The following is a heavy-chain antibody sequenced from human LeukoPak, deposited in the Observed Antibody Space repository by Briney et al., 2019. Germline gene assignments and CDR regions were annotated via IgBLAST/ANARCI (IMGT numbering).Heavy chain of an antibody. CDR2: IYYSGST. CDR1: GGSISSSSYY. V-gene: IGHV4-39*07. J-gene: IGHJ6*03. Sequence: SETLSLTCAVSGGSISSSSYYWDWIRQPPGKGLEWIASIYYSGSTYYNPSLKSRVTISVDTSKNQFSLKLSSVTAADTAVYYCARGRSGSYYGYYYYYMDVWGKGTTVTVSS. CDR3: ARGRSGSYYGYYYYYMDV. D-gene: IGHD1-26*01.